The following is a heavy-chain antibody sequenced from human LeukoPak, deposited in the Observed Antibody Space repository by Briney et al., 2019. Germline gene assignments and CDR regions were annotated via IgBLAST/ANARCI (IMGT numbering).Heavy chain of an antibody. CDR1: GGTFSSYA. V-gene: IGHV1-69*13. CDR3: AREGSRDGYNLDYYGMDV. CDR2: IIPIFGTA. J-gene: IGHJ6*02. D-gene: IGHD5-24*01. Sequence: ASVKVSCKASGGTFSSYAISWVRQAPGQGLEWMGGIIPIFGTANYAQKFQGRVTFTADESTSTAYMELSSLRSEDTAVYYCAREGSRDGYNLDYYGMDVWGQGTTVTVSS.